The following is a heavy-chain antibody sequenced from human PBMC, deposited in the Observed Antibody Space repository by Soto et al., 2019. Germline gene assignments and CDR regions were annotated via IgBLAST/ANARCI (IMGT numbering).Heavy chain of an antibody. V-gene: IGHV4-59*08. J-gene: IGHJ6*02. D-gene: IGHD3-9*01. Sequence: PSETLSLTCTVSGGFIISYYWSWIRQPPGKGLEWIGYIYYSGSTNYNPSLKSRVTISVDTSKNQFSLKLSSVTAADTAVYYCARHTLRYFDWLPSLPYYYYGMDVWGQGTTVTVSS. CDR1: GGFIISYY. CDR3: ARHTLRYFDWLPSLPYYYYGMDV. CDR2: IYYSGST.